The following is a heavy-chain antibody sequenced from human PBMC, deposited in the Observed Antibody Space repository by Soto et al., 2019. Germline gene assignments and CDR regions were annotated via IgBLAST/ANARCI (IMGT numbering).Heavy chain of an antibody. V-gene: IGHV4-4*07. CDR3: AREHWELPYYYYGMDV. D-gene: IGHD1-26*01. CDR1: GGSISSDY. CDR2: FYTSGST. Sequence: SETLSLSCTVSGGSISSDYWSWIRLPAGKGLEWIGRFYTSGSTNYNPSLKSRVTMSEDTSKNQFSLKLSSVTAADTAVYYCAREHWELPYYYYGMDVWGQGTTVTVSS. J-gene: IGHJ6*02.